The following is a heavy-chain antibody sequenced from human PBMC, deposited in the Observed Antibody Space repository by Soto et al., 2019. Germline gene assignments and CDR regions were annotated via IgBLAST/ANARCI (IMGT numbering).Heavy chain of an antibody. D-gene: IGHD2-2*01. CDR2: ISGSSSSI. V-gene: IGHV3-23*01. CDR3: ARDIVVVPAAPDAFDI. CDR1: GFTFSSYA. J-gene: IGHJ3*02. Sequence: PAGSLRLSCAASGFTFSSYAMSGVRQAPGKGLEWVSAISGSSSSIYYADSVKGRFTISRDNSKNTLYLQMNSLRAEDTAVYYCARDIVVVPAAPDAFDIWGQGTMVTVSS.